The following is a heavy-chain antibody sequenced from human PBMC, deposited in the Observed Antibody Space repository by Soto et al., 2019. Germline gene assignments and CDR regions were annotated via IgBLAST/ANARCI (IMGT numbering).Heavy chain of an antibody. CDR3: ARVRGGITMVRPEAINWFDP. V-gene: IGHV1-18*04. D-gene: IGHD3-10*01. Sequence: QVQLVQSGAEVKKPGASVKVSCKASGYTFTSYGISWVRQAPGQGLEWMGWISAYNGNTNYAQKLPGRVTMTTDTSTSTAYMELRSLRSDDTAVYYCARVRGGITMVRPEAINWFDPWGQGTLVTVSS. CDR1: GYTFTSYG. CDR2: ISAYNGNT. J-gene: IGHJ5*02.